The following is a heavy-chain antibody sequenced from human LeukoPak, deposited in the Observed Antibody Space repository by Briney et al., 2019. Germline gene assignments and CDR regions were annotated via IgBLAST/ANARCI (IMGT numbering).Heavy chain of an antibody. J-gene: IGHJ4*02. CDR3: ARERGYSYGYQIDY. V-gene: IGHV4-59*01. CDR1: GGSISSDY. CDR2: IYYTGNT. Sequence: SETLSLTCTVSGGSISSDYWSWIRQPPGKGLEGIGYIYYTGNTDYNPSLKSRLTISVDTSKNQFSLRLSSVTAADTAIYYCARERGYSYGYQIDYWGQGTLVTVSS. D-gene: IGHD5-18*01.